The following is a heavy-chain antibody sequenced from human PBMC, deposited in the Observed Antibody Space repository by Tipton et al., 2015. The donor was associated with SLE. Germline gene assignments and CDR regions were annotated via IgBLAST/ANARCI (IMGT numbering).Heavy chain of an antibody. Sequence: LRLSCAVYGGSFSGYSWSLIRQPPGKGLEWIGEINHSGSTNFNPSLKSRVSISVDTSKRQFSLRLSSVTAADTAVYYCARGGTLGAFDYWGQGTLVTVSS. CDR2: INHSGST. D-gene: IGHD3-16*01. J-gene: IGHJ4*02. V-gene: IGHV4-34*01. CDR1: GGSFSGYS. CDR3: ARGGTLGAFDY.